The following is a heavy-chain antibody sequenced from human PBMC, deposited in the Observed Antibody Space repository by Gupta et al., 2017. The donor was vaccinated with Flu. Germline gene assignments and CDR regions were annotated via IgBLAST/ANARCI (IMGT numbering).Heavy chain of an antibody. CDR1: GFTFRSHG. CDR2: NGNDAITT. V-gene: IGHV3-30*18. CDR3: AKEGADSGDYRFHYDH. J-gene: IGHJ4*02. Sequence: QVHLVESGGGVAPPGGSLRLSCAASGFTFRSHGMHWVRQSPGEGLEWVAVNGNDAITTYYAVSVRCRFTISRDNSKDTVYLQMDSLRVEDTAWYYCAKEGADSGDYRFHYDHWGQGTRVTV. D-gene: IGHD3-22*01.